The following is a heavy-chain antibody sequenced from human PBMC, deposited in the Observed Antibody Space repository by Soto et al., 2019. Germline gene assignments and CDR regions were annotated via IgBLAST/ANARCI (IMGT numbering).Heavy chain of an antibody. J-gene: IGHJ6*02. V-gene: IGHV1-2*04. D-gene: IGHD3-3*01. Sequence: ASVKVSCKASGYTFTGYYMHWVRQAPGQGLEWMGWINPNSGGTNYAQKFQGWVTMTRDTSISTAYMELSRLRSDDTAVYYCARSPLKIFGVVIPMDVWGQGTTVTVSS. CDR1: GYTFTGYY. CDR3: ARSPLKIFGVVIPMDV. CDR2: INPNSGGT.